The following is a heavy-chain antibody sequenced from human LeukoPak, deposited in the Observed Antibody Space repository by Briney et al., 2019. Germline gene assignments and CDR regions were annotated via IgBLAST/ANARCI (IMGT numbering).Heavy chain of an antibody. CDR3: ARGNSGSHWGDHYFYMDV. Sequence: PSETLSLTCAVYGGSFRGYFWGWVRQTPEKGLEWLGEITHNGGTNYMPSLSGRVSVFQDVSKNQFSLKLSSVTAADTGVYYWARGNSGSHWGDHYFYMDVWGKGTTVIVSS. CDR1: GGSFRGYF. V-gene: IGHV4-34*01. CDR2: ITHNGGT. J-gene: IGHJ6*03. D-gene: IGHD1-26*01.